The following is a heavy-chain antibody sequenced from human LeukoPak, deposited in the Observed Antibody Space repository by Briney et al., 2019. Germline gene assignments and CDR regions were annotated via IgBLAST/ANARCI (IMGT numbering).Heavy chain of an antibody. CDR3: ARGGMIGLLLHYFDY. V-gene: IGHV3-21*01. J-gene: IGHJ4*02. D-gene: IGHD3-22*01. CDR1: GFTFSSYS. CDR2: ISSSSSYI. Sequence: GGSLRLSCAASGFTFSSYSMNWVRQAPGKGLEWVSSISSSSSYIYYADSVKGRFTISRDNAKNSLYLQMNSLRAEDTAVYYCARGGMIGLLLHYFDYWGQGTVVTVSS.